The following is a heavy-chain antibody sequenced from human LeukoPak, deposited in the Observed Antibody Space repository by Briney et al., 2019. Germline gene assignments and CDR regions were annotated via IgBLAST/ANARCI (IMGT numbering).Heavy chain of an antibody. J-gene: IGHJ4*02. CDR1: GFMFSSNW. CDR3: AKAGARYYFDY. Sequence: PGGSLRLSCAASGFMFSSNWMSWVRLAPGKGLEWVANIKEDGTETYYVDSVKGRFTISRDNAKNSLYLQMNSLRVEDTAVYYCAKAGARYYFDYWGQGTLVTVSS. D-gene: IGHD1-26*01. CDR2: IKEDGTET. V-gene: IGHV3-7*03.